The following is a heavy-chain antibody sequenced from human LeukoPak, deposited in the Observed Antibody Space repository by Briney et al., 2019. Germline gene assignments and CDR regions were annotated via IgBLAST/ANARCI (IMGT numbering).Heavy chain of an antibody. D-gene: IGHD4-17*01. Sequence: GESLKISCKGSGYSFTSYWIGWVRQMPGKGLEWMGIIYPGDSDTRYSPSFQGQVTISADKSIGTAYLQWSSLKASDTAMYYCARGQWAYYGDYVGFDYWGQGTLVTVSS. CDR1: GYSFTSYW. J-gene: IGHJ4*02. V-gene: IGHV5-51*01. CDR2: IYPGDSDT. CDR3: ARGQWAYYGDYVGFDY.